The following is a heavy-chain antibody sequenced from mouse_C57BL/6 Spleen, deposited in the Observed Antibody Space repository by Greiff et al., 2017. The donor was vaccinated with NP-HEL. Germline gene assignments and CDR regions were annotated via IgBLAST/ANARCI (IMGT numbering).Heavy chain of an antibody. CDR3: ARDYGGGYGYFDV. D-gene: IGHD1-1*02. CDR2: IYPGSGST. V-gene: IGHV1-55*01. CDR1: GYTFTSYW. J-gene: IGHJ1*03. Sequence: QVHVKQPGAELVKPGASVKMSCKASGYTFTSYWITWVKQRPGQGLEWIGDIYPGSGSTNYNEKFKSKATLTVDTSTSTAYRQLSCLTSEDSAVYYCARDYGGGYGYFDVWGTGTTVTVSS.